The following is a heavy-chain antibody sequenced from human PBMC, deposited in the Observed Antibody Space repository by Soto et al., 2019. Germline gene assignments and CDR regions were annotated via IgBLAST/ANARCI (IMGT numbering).Heavy chain of an antibody. CDR3: ANLKQERDGTDY. CDR2: INPKTGDT. CDR1: GYTFTAYY. V-gene: IGHV1-2*06. D-gene: IGHD1-1*01. Sequence: RASVKVSCKASGYTFTAYYMYWVRQAPGQGLEWVGRINPKTGDTNYAPEFQGRVTMTRETSISTAYMELSSLGSDDTAFYYCANLKQERDGTDYCGEVTILTV. J-gene: IGHJ4*02.